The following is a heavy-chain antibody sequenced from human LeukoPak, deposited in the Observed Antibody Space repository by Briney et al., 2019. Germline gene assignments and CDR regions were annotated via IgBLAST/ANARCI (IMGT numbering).Heavy chain of an antibody. V-gene: IGHV6-1*01. J-gene: IGHJ5*02. CDR3: ARADGDRDGYNFWFDP. D-gene: IGHD5-24*01. CDR1: GDSVSRNSAA. CDR2: TYYRSKWYN. Sequence: SQTLSLTCALSGDSVSRNSAAWNWIRQSPSRSLEWLGRTYYRSKWYNDYAVSVESRITINPDTSKNQFSLQLNSVTPEDTAVYYCARADGDRDGYNFWFDPWGQGTLVTVSS.